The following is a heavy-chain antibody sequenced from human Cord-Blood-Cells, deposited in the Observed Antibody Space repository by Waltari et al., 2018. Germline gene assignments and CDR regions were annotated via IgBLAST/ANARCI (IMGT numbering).Heavy chain of an antibody. Sequence: QVQLQQWGAGLLKPSETLSLTCAVYGGSFSGYYWSWIRQPPGRGLEWIGEINHSGSTNYNPSLKSRVTISVDTSKSQFSLKLSSVTAADTAVYYCASYYYYDSSGYYFDYWGQGTLVTVSS. D-gene: IGHD3-22*01. CDR1: GGSFSGYY. CDR2: INHSGST. V-gene: IGHV4-34*01. CDR3: ASYYYYDSSGYYFDY. J-gene: IGHJ4*02.